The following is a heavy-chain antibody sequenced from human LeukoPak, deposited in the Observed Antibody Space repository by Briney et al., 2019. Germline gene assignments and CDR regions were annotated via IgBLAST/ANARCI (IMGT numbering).Heavy chain of an antibody. Sequence: ASGRVSCRAAGYTFTSYGIGWVGQAPGQGLGWWDWISAYNGNTNYAQKLQGRVTMTTDTSTSTAYMELRSLRSDDTAVYYCARGPLDYYDSSGLDDYWGQGTLVTVSS. CDR1: GYTFTSYG. D-gene: IGHD3-22*01. CDR3: ARGPLDYYDSSGLDDY. V-gene: IGHV1-18*01. J-gene: IGHJ4*02. CDR2: ISAYNGNT.